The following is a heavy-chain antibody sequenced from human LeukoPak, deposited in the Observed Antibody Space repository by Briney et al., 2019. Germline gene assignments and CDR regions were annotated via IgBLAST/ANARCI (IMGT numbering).Heavy chain of an antibody. CDR2: IIPIFGTA. CDR3: ARLPGYCSGGSCPNWFDP. CDR1: GGTFSSYA. V-gene: IGHV1-69*06. J-gene: IGHJ5*02. D-gene: IGHD2-15*01. Sequence: GSSVKVSCKASGGTFSSYAISWVRQAPGQGLEWMGGIIPIFGTANYAQKFQGRVTITADKSTSTAYMELSSLRSEDTAVYYCARLPGYCSGGSCPNWFDPWGQGTLVTVSS.